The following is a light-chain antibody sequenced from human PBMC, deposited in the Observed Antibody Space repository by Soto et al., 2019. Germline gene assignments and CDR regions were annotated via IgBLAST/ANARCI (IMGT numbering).Light chain of an antibody. CDR3: QQYNDRLWT. Sequence: DMVMTQSPATLSVSPWEIATLSCSASQSVSISLAWYQQKPCRSPRLLIYGASTRAIGIPARFSGRGSGTEFTLTITSLQSEDFAVYYCQQYNDRLWTFGQGTKVDIK. CDR2: GAS. CDR1: QSVSIS. J-gene: IGKJ1*01. V-gene: IGKV3-15*01.